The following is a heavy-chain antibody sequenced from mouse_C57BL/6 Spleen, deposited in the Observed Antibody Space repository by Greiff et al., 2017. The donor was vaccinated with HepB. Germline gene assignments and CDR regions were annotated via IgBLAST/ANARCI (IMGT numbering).Heavy chain of an antibody. CDR1: GYTFTSYG. CDR3: AREKLFTTVVEGYFDV. CDR2: IYPRSGNT. Sequence: VQLQQSGAELARPGASVKLSCKASGYTFTSYGISWVKQRTGQGLEWIGEIYPRSGNTYYNEKFKGKATLTADKSSSTAYMELRSLTSEDSAVYFCAREKLFTTVVEGYFDVWGTGTTVTVSS. J-gene: IGHJ1*03. V-gene: IGHV1-81*01. D-gene: IGHD1-1*01.